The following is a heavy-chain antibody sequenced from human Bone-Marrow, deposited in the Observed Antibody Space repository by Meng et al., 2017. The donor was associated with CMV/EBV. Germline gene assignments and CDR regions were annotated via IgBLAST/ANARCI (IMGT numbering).Heavy chain of an antibody. Sequence: GGSLRLSCAASGFTFSSYAMSWVRQAPGKGLEWVSSISSSSSYIYYADSVKGRFTISRDNAKNSLYLQMNSLRAEDTAVYYCARALGYCSSTSCYEYYFDYWGQGTLVTVSS. CDR3: ARALGYCSSTSCYEYYFDY. CDR2: ISSSSSYI. CDR1: GFTFSSYA. D-gene: IGHD2-2*01. J-gene: IGHJ4*02. V-gene: IGHV3-21*01.